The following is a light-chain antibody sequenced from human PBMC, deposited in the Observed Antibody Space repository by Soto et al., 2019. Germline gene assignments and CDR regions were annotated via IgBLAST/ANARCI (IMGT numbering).Light chain of an antibody. CDR2: GAS. Sequence: EIVMTQSPATLSVSPGERATLSCRASQSVSSNLAWYQQKPGQAPRLLIYGASTRATGIPARFSGSGSGTDFTLTISSLQSEDFAAYYCQQYNNWPVTFGGGTKVEIK. CDR1: QSVSSN. V-gene: IGKV3-15*01. CDR3: QQYNNWPVT. J-gene: IGKJ4*01.